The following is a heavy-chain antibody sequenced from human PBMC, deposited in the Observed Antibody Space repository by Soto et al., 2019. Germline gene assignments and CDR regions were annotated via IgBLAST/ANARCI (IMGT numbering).Heavy chain of an antibody. Sequence: QVQLVESGGGVVQPGRSLRLSCAASGFTFSSYAMHWVRQAPGKGLEWVAVISYDGSNKYYADSVKGRFTISRDNSKNTLYLQMISLSAEDTAVYYCAREPIRVETYYYYGMDVWGQGTTVTVSS. CDR3: AREPIRVETYYYYGMDV. CDR1: GFTFSSYA. CDR2: ISYDGSNK. V-gene: IGHV3-30-3*01. D-gene: IGHD3-3*01. J-gene: IGHJ6*02.